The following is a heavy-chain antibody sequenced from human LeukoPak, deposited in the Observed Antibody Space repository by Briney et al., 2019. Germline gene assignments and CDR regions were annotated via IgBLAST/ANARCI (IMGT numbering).Heavy chain of an antibody. CDR3: AKGRMMATIMISFDY. CDR1: GFTFSSYG. J-gene: IGHJ4*02. D-gene: IGHD5-24*01. V-gene: IGHV3-30*18. CDR2: ISYDGSTK. Sequence: AGPLSLSCAASGFTFSSYGMHWVRQAPGKGLEWVAVISYDGSTKYYADSVKGRFTISRDNSNNTLSLQLNSVNAADTAMYYCAKGRMMATIMISFDYWGRGTLVTVSS.